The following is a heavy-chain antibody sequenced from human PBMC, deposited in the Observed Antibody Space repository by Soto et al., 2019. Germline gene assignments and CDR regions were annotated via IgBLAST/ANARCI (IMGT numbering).Heavy chain of an antibody. CDR1: GGSISSYY. D-gene: IGHD3-22*01. CDR2: IYYSGST. CDR3: ARTSYDSSYYYYGMDV. Sequence: PSETLSLTCTVSGGSISSYYWSWIRQPPGKGLEWIGYIYYSGSTNYNPSLKSRVTISVDTSKNQFSLKLSSVTAADTAVYYCARTSYDSSYYYYGMDVWGQGTTVTVSS. J-gene: IGHJ6*02. V-gene: IGHV4-59*01.